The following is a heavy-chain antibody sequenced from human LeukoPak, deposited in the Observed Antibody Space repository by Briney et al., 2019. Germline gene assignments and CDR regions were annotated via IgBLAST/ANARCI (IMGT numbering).Heavy chain of an antibody. D-gene: IGHD3-22*01. CDR3: ATSYYDSSGYYYEDAFDI. V-gene: IGHV4-30-2*01. CDR2: IYHSGST. J-gene: IGHJ3*02. CDR1: GGSISSGGYS. Sequence: SETLSLTCAVSGGSISSGGYSWSWIRQPPGKGLEWIGYIYHSGSTYYNPSLKSRVTISVDRSKNQFSLKLSSVTAADTAVYYCATSYYDSSGYYYEDAFDIWGQGTMVTVSS.